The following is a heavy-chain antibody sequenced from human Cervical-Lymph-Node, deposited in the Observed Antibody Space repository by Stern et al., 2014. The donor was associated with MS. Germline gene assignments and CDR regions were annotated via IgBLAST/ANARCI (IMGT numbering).Heavy chain of an antibody. V-gene: IGHV3-53*01. D-gene: IGHD1-1*01. J-gene: IGHJ4*02. Sequence: VQLVQSGGGVIQPGGSLRISCTASGFTVSRDYMTWVRQAPGKGLEWVSLITHVGSTLYADSVKGRFTISRDDSKNTVYLHMTSLRAEDTAMYYCARDTSSPERSDWWGQGTLVTVSS. CDR1: GFTVSRDY. CDR2: ITHVGST. CDR3: ARDTSSPERSDW.